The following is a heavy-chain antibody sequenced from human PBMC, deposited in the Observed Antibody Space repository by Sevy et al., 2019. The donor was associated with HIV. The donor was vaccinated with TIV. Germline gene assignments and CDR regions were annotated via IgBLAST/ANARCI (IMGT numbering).Heavy chain of an antibody. CDR1: GFTFSYYN. CDR3: ASPLHYYDSPSAY. D-gene: IGHD3-22*01. V-gene: IGHV3-21*01. CDR2: ISSGSSYI. Sequence: GGSLRLSCAASGFTFSYYNMNWVRQAPGKGLEWVSSISSGSSYIYYADSVKGRFTISRDNAKNSLYLQMNSLRAEDTAVYYCASPLHYYDSPSAYWGQRTLVTVSS. J-gene: IGHJ4*02.